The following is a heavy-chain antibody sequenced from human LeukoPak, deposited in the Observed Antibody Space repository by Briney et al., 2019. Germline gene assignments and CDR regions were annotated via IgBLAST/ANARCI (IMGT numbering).Heavy chain of an antibody. CDR2: ISGSGGST. D-gene: IGHD3-22*01. V-gene: IGHV3-23*01. Sequence: PGGSLRLSCAASGFTFSSYAMSWVRQAPGKGLEWVSAISGSGGSTYYADSVKGRFTISRDNSKNTLYLQMNSLRAEDTAVYYCAKVAPAGRRYYDSSGYLSAYYMDVWGKGTTVTVSS. CDR1: GFTFSSYA. J-gene: IGHJ6*03. CDR3: AKVAPAGRRYYDSSGYLSAYYMDV.